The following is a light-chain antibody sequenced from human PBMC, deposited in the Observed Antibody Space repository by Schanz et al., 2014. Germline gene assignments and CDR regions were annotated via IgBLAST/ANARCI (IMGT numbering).Light chain of an antibody. CDR1: QSVSSTF. J-gene: IGKJ2*02. Sequence: EVVLTQSPGTLSLSPGERATLSCRANQSVSSTFLAWYQHKPGQAPRLLIYGASNRATGIPDRFSGSGSGTDFTLTITRLEPEDFAVYYCQQYGSSPLMCTFGQGTKLEIK. CDR3: QQYGSSPLMCT. CDR2: GAS. V-gene: IGKV3-20*01.